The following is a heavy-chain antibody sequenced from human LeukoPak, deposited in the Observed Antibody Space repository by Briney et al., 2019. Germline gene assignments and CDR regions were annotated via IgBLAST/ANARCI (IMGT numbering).Heavy chain of an antibody. D-gene: IGHD6-13*01. Sequence: GGSLRLSCAASGFTFSSYAMYWVRQAPGKGLEWVSGIFGSGGSTHYADSVKGRFTISRDNSKNTLYLQMNSLRAEDTAVYYCAKGAGTYYHYGMDVWGQGTTVTVSS. J-gene: IGHJ6*02. V-gene: IGHV3-23*01. CDR1: GFTFSSYA. CDR2: IFGSGGST. CDR3: AKGAGTYYHYGMDV.